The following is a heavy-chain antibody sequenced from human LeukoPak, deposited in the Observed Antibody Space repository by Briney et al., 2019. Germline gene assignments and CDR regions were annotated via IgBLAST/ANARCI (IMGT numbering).Heavy chain of an antibody. CDR3: AKWGTSSWSYYYYGMDV. V-gene: IGHV3-23*01. D-gene: IGHD6-13*01. Sequence: PGGSLRLSCAASGFTFSSYAMSWVRQAPGKGLEWVSAISGSGGSTYYADSVKGRFTISRGNSKNTLYLQMNSLRAEDTAVYYCAKWGTSSWSYYYYGMDVWGKGTTVTVSS. CDR1: GFTFSSYA. J-gene: IGHJ6*04. CDR2: ISGSGGST.